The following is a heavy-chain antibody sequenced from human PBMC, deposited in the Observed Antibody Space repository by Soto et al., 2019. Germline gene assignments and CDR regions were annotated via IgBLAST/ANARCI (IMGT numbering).Heavy chain of an antibody. V-gene: IGHV4-59*01. CDR3: ARVAPAAGPYYYYYYMDV. J-gene: IGHJ6*03. D-gene: IGHD6-13*01. Sequence: QVQLQESGPGLVKPSETLSLTCTVSGGSISSYYWSWIRQPPGKGLEWIGYIYYTENTIYNPSLKSRVTISVDTSKNQFSLKLTSVSAADTAVYYCARVAPAAGPYYYYYYMDVWGKGTKVTVSS. CDR2: IYYTENT. CDR1: GGSISSYY.